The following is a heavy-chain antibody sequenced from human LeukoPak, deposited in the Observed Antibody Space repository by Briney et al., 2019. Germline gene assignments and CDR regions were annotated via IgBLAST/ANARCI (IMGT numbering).Heavy chain of an antibody. Sequence: SETLSLTCTVSGGSISGYYWNWIRQAAGKGLEWVGRIYSNGHIDHNASLKSRVAMSVDTSKNQFSLKLNSLTAADTAVYFCARERSESPGSGYDMDVWGKGTPVIVSS. J-gene: IGHJ6*03. D-gene: IGHD3-10*01. V-gene: IGHV4-4*07. CDR3: ARERSESPGSGYDMDV. CDR1: GGSISGYY. CDR2: IYSNGHI.